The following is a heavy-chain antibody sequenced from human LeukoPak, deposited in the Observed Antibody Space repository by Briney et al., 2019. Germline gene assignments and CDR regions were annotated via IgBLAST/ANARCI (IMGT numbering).Heavy chain of an antibody. V-gene: IGHV3-20*04. J-gene: IGHJ4*02. CDR3: AREYCSSTSCFFSY. CDR1: GFTFDDYG. D-gene: IGHD2-2*01. Sequence: GGSLRLSCAASGFTFDDYGMSWVRQAPGKGLEWVSGINWNGGSTGYADSVKVRFTISRDNAKNSLYLQMNSLRAEDTALYYCAREYCSSTSCFFSYWGQGTLVTVSS. CDR2: INWNGGST.